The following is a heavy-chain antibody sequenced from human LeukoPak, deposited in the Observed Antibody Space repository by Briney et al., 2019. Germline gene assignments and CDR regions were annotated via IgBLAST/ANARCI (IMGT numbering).Heavy chain of an antibody. D-gene: IGHD6-13*01. Sequence: ASVKVSCKASGYTFTSYDINWVRQATGQGLEWMGWMNPNSGNTGYAQKFQGRVTITSNTSISTAYMELSSLRSEDTAVYYCANKQQLVRHYYFDYWGQGTLVTVSS. J-gene: IGHJ4*02. CDR1: GYTFTSYD. V-gene: IGHV1-8*03. CDR3: ANKQQLVRHYYFDY. CDR2: MNPNSGNT.